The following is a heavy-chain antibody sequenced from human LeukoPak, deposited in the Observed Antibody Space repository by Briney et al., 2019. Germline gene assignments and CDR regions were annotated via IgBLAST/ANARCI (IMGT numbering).Heavy chain of an antibody. CDR2: IYDGGST. Sequence: SETLSLTCTVSGGSVNSYYLSWIRQPAGKTLEWIGRIYDGGSTNYNPSLKSRVTMSVDTSKNQISLKLKSVTAADTAVYYCARGQLGATDYWGQGTLVTVSS. CDR3: ARGQLGATDY. CDR1: GGSVNSYY. V-gene: IGHV4-4*07. D-gene: IGHD1-26*01. J-gene: IGHJ4*02.